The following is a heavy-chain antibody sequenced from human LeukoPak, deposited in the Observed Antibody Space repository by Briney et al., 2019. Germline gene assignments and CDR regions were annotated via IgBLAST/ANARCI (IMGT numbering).Heavy chain of an antibody. D-gene: IGHD6-19*01. CDR1: GYTFTSYG. V-gene: IGHV1-18*01. Sequence: ASVKVSCKASGYTFTSYGISWVRQAPGQGLEWMGWISAYNGNTNYAQKLQGRVTMTTDTSTSTAYMELRSLRSDDTAVYYCAREMAVAGTDSGWFDPWGQGTLVTVSS. CDR3: AREMAVAGTDSGWFDP. CDR2: ISAYNGNT. J-gene: IGHJ5*02.